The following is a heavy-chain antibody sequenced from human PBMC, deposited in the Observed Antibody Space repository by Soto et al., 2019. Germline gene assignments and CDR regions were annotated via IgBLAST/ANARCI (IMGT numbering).Heavy chain of an antibody. CDR3: ARNIYGSWYFDL. CDR2: IYYSGST. V-gene: IGHV4-39*01. Sequence: SETLSLTCTVSGGSISSSSYYWGWIRQPPGKGLEWIGSIYYSGSTYYNPSLKSRVTISVDTSKNQFSLKLSSVAAADTAVYYCARNIYGSWYFDLWGRGTLVTVSS. D-gene: IGHD3-10*01. CDR1: GGSISSSSYY. J-gene: IGHJ2*01.